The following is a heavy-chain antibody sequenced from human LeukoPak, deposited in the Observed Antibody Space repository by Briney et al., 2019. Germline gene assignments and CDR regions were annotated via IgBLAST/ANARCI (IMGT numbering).Heavy chain of an antibody. V-gene: IGHV1-8*01. D-gene: IGHD4-23*01. CDR1: GYTFSSYD. J-gene: IGHJ5*02. Sequence: ASVKVSCKASGYTFSSYDINWVRQAPGQGLEWMGWMNPNSGNIGYAQKFQGRVTMTRNTSITTAYMELSSLRSEDTAVYYCARGASTVVTPGRNWFDPWGQGTLVTVSS. CDR2: MNPNSGNI. CDR3: ARGASTVVTPGRNWFDP.